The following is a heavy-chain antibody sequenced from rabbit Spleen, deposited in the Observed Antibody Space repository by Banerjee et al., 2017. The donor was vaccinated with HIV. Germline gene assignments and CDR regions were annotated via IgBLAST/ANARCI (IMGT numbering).Heavy chain of an antibody. CDR2: IVTGSSGST. J-gene: IGHJ2*01. V-gene: IGHV1S40*01. CDR1: GLDFSGRYW. D-gene: IGHD7-1*01. Sequence: QSLEESGGGLVKPGASLTLTCTASGLDFSGRYWISWVRQAPGKGLEWIACIVTGSSGSTYYASWAKGRFTISKTSSTTVTLQMTSLTAADTATYFCARLEYDSTWLWGQGTLVTVS. CDR3: ARLEYDSTWL.